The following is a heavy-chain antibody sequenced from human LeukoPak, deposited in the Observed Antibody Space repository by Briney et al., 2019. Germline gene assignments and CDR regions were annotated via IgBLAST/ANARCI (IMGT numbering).Heavy chain of an antibody. CDR1: GFTFITYS. CDR2: ISSDASYI. D-gene: IGHD3-3*01. Sequence: GGSLRLSCAASGFTFITYSMNWVRQAPGKGLEWVSYISSDASYIYYADSVKGRFTISRDNAKNSLYLQMNSLRAEDTAVYYCARVGSNFWSGYPFDYWGQGTLVTVSS. V-gene: IGHV3-21*05. CDR3: ARVGSNFWSGYPFDY. J-gene: IGHJ4*02.